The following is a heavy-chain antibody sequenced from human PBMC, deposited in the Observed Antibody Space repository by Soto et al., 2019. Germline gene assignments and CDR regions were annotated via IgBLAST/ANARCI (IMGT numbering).Heavy chain of an antibody. J-gene: IGHJ6*02. CDR1: GFVFSRFG. CDR2: IWYDGNNK. Sequence: QVQLVESGGGVVQPGESLRLACEASGFVFSRFGMHWVRQAPGKGLEWVAVIWYDGNNKYYGDSVKGRFTISRDNSNITVYLQMSRQEVDDPAAYYCVGDDGMAVAGPYYHDALDVWGQGTAVTVSS. D-gene: IGHD6-13*01. CDR3: VGDDGMAVAGPYYHDALDV. V-gene: IGHV3-33*08.